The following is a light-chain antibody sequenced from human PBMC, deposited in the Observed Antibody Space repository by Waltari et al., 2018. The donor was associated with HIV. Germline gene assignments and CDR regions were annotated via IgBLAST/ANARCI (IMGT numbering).Light chain of an antibody. Sequence: DVVMTQSPLSLPVTLGQPASISCRSSQSLVYSDGNTYLNWFQQRPGQSPRRLIYKVSNRDSGVPDRFSGSGSGTDFTLKISRVEAEDVGVYYCMQATVFGQGTKVEIK. J-gene: IGKJ1*01. V-gene: IGKV2-30*01. CDR3: MQATV. CDR1: QSLVYSDGNTY. CDR2: KVS.